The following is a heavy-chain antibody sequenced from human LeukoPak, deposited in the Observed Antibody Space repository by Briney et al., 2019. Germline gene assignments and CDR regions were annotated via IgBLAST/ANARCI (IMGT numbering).Heavy chain of an antibody. D-gene: IGHD6-6*01. J-gene: IGHJ4*02. Sequence: SVKVSCKASGGTFSSYAISWVRQAPGQGLEWMGRIIPILGIANYAQKFQGRVTMTRNTSISTAYMELSSLRSEDTAVYYCARGTPSSSSDYWGQGTLVTVSS. CDR2: IIPILGIA. V-gene: IGHV1-69*04. CDR1: GGTFSSYA. CDR3: ARGTPSSSSDY.